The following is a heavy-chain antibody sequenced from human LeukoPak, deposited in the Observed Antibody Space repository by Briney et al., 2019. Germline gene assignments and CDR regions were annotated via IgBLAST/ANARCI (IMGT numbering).Heavy chain of an antibody. CDR2: IYYSGST. CDR3: ARPMVRGVNDALDI. D-gene: IGHD3-10*01. V-gene: IGHV4-59*08. Sequence: SETLSLTCTVSGGSMSTYYWSWIRQPPGKGLEWSGYIYYSGSTNYNPSLKSRVTISVDTSKNQFSLKLSSVTAADTAVYYCARPMVRGVNDALDIWGQGTMVTVSS. J-gene: IGHJ3*02. CDR1: GGSMSTYY.